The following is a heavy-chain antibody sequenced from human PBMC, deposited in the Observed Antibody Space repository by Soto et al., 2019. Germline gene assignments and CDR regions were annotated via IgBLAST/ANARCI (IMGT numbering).Heavy chain of an antibody. CDR1: GGSISSSSYY. D-gene: IGHD3-3*01. CDR3: ARSDYDFWSGGLIRSYIPVD. CDR2: IYYSGST. J-gene: IGHJ4*02. V-gene: IGHV4-39*01. Sequence: SETLSLTCTVSGGSISSSSYYWGWIRQPPGKGLEWIGSIYYSGSTYYNPSLKSRVTISVDTSKNQFSLKLSSVTAEDTAVYYCARSDYDFWSGGLIRSYIPVDWGQGTLVTVSS.